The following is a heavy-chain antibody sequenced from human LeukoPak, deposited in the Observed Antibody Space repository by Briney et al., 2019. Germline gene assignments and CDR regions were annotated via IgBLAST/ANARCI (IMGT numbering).Heavy chain of an antibody. J-gene: IGHJ5*02. CDR2: IYPGDSDT. CDR1: GYSFTSYW. D-gene: IGHD3-3*01. CDR3: ARRERRYDFWSGYSSDWFDP. Sequence: GESLKISCKGSGYSFTSYWIGWVRQMPGKGLEWMGIIYPGDSDTRYSPSFQGRVTISADKSISTAYLQWSSLKASDTAMYYCARRERRYDFWSGYSSDWFDPWGQGTLVTVSS. V-gene: IGHV5-51*01.